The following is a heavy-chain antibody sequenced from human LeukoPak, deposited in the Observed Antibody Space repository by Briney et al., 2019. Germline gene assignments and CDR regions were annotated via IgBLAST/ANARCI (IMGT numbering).Heavy chain of an antibody. J-gene: IGHJ4*02. Sequence: GGSLRLSCAASGFTFSSYGMQWVRQAPGKGLEWVAGISYDGSKKYYADSVKDRFTISRDNSKNTLYLQMDSLRAEDTAVYYCARGRSSSSDNFDYWGQGTLVTVSS. CDR3: ARGRSSSSDNFDY. D-gene: IGHD6-6*01. CDR2: ISYDGSKK. V-gene: IGHV3-30*05. CDR1: GFTFSSYG.